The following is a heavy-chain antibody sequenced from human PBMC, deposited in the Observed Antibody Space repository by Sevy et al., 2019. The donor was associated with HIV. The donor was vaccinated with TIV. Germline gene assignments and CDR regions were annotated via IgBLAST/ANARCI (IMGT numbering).Heavy chain of an antibody. CDR2: ISTGTDHI. D-gene: IGHD3-10*01. V-gene: IGHV3-21*05. CDR1: GFTFNRYS. CDR3: VRRGVDAYNVYFDL. J-gene: IGHJ4*02. Sequence: GGSLRLSCAASGFTFNRYSMHWVRQAPGKGLEWLSYISTGTDHIYYADSAKGRFTISRDDAKNSVYLEMKSLRDQDTALYYCVRRGVDAYNVYFDLWGQGTLVTVSS.